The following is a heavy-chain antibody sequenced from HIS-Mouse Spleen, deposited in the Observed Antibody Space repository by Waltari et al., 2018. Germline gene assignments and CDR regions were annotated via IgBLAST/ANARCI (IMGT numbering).Heavy chain of an antibody. CDR2: IYYSGST. CDR1: CGPISSSSYY. CDR3: AREIPYSSSWYDWYFDL. J-gene: IGHJ2*01. D-gene: IGHD6-13*01. Sequence: QLQLQESGPGLVKPSETLSLTCTVSCGPISSSSYYWGWIRQPPGKGLEGIGSIYYSGSTYYNPSLKSRVTISVDTSKNQFSLKLSSVTAADTAVYYCAREIPYSSSWYDWYFDLWGRGTLVTVSS. V-gene: IGHV4-39*07.